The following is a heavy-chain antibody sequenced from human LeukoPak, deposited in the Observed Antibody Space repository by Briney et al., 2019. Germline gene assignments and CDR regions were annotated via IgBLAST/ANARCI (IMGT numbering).Heavy chain of an antibody. D-gene: IGHD4-23*01. CDR3: AKEKVVGGGNSRYFDY. Sequence: GGSLRLSCAASGFTFDDYAMHWVRQAPGKGQEWVSLISWDGGSTYYADSVKGRFTISRDNSKNSLYLQMNSLRAEDTALYYCAKEKVVGGGNSRYFDYWGQGTLVTVSS. CDR1: GFTFDDYA. V-gene: IGHV3-43D*03. J-gene: IGHJ4*02. CDR2: ISWDGGST.